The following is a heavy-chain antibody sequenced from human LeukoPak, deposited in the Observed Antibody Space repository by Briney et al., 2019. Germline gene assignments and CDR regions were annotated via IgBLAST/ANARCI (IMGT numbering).Heavy chain of an antibody. CDR2: IYYSGST. CDR1: GGSISSYY. D-gene: IGHD1-26*01. V-gene: IGHV4-59*01. Sequence: SETLSLTCTVSGGSISSYYWSWIRQPPGKGLEWIGYIYYSGSTNYDPSLKSRVTISVDTSKNQFSLKLSSVTAADTAVYYCASGRGSHHFDYWGQGTLVTVSS. CDR3: ASGRGSHHFDY. J-gene: IGHJ4*02.